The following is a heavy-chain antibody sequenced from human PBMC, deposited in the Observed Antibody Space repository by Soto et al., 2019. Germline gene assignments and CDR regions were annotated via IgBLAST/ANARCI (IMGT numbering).Heavy chain of an antibody. J-gene: IGHJ3*02. V-gene: IGHV3-23*01. CDR3: AKELARFGKGAFAM. Sequence: EVHLLESGGGLVQPGGSLTLSCAASGFTFSSYAMSWVRQAPGKGLEWVSAISGGGGDSTYYADSVKGRLIISKDNSKKPLYLQMSSLRAEDTAVYYCAKELARFGKGAFAMWGQGTMVTVSS. D-gene: IGHD3-16*01. CDR2: ISGGGGDST. CDR1: GFTFSSYA.